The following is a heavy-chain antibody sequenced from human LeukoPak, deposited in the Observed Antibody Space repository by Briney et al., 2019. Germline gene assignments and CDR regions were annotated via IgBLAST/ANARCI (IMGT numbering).Heavy chain of an antibody. Sequence: GGSLRLSCAASGFTFSSYAMHWVRQAPGKGLEWVAVISYDGSNKYYADSVKGRFTISRDNSKNTLYLQMNSLRAEDTAVYYCARDSYDSSGYSPNSEYWGQGTLVTVSS. V-gene: IGHV3-30-3*01. CDR3: ARDSYDSSGYSPNSEY. CDR2: ISYDGSNK. J-gene: IGHJ4*02. D-gene: IGHD3-22*01. CDR1: GFTFSSYA.